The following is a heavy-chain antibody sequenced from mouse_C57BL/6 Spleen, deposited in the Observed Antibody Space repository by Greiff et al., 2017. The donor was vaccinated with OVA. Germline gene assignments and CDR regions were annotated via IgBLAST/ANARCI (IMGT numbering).Heavy chain of an antibody. J-gene: IGHJ2*01. CDR3: ARSDTTVVADLVDY. CDR2: IHPNSGST. CDR1: GYTFTSYW. D-gene: IGHD1-1*01. Sequence: VQLQQSGAELVKPGASVKLSCKASGYTFTSYWMHWVKQRPGQGLEWIGMIHPNSGSTNYNEKFKSKATLTVDKSSSTAYMQLSSLTSEDSAVYYCARSDTTVVADLVDYWGQGTTLTVSS. V-gene: IGHV1-64*01.